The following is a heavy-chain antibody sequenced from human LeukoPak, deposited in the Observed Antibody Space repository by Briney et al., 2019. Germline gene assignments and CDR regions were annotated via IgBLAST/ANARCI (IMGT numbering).Heavy chain of an antibody. D-gene: IGHD1-26*01. Sequence: SETLSLTCTVSGGSISSYYWSWIRQPPGKGLEWIGYIYHGVRTYYAPSLNSRVTISVDRSKNQFSLNLSSVTAADTAVYYCATTSGRYLAFDYWGQGTLVTVSS. J-gene: IGHJ4*02. CDR3: ATTSGRYLAFDY. CDR1: GGSISSYY. V-gene: IGHV4-59*04. CDR2: IYHGVRT.